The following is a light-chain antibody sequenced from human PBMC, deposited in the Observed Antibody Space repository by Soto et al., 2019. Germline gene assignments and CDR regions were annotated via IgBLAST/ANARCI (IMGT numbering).Light chain of an antibody. CDR2: GAS. Sequence: DIQMTQSPSSLSASVGDRVTITCRASQSISSYLNWYQQKPGKAPKLLIYGASSLHIGVPSRFSGSGSGTEFTLTISSLQPEDFATYYCLQHNSYPLTFGQGTRLEIK. V-gene: IGKV1-17*01. CDR1: QSISSY. J-gene: IGKJ5*01. CDR3: LQHNSYPLT.